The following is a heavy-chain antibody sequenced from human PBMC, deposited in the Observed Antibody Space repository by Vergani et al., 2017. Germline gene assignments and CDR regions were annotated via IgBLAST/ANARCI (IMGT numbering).Heavy chain of an antibody. D-gene: IGHD4-17*01. CDR1: GYTFTGYY. V-gene: IGHV1-2*02. Sequence: QVQLVQSGAEVKKPGASVKVSCKASGYTFTGYYMHWVRQAPGQGLEWMGWINPNSVGTNYAQTFQGRVTMTRDTSISTAYMELSRLRSDDTAVYYCARATVTQRTENFDYWGQGTLVTVSS. CDR2: INPNSVGT. CDR3: ARATVTQRTENFDY. J-gene: IGHJ4*02.